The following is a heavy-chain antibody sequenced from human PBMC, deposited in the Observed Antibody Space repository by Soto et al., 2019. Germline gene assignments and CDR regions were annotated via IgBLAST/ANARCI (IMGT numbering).Heavy chain of an antibody. CDR3: AREQFEDGRGHYAH. V-gene: IGHV3-30*03. D-gene: IGHD3-22*01. Sequence: QVQLVESGGGVVQPGGSLRLSCAASGFAFSNSVIHWVRQAPGKGLEWRAHISYNGNKKHYADSVKCRFTVSRDISESTLYLQMNSLRAEDTAVYYCAREQFEDGRGHYAHWGQGTLVSVSS. CDR1: GFAFSNSV. J-gene: IGHJ4*02. CDR2: ISYNGNKK.